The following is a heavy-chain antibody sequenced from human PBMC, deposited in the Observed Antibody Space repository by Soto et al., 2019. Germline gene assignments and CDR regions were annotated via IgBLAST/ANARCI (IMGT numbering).Heavy chain of an antibody. CDR3: ARDRGYSDYD. Sequence: PSETLSLTCAVYGGSFSGYYWSWIRQPPGKGLEWIGEINHSGSTNYNPSLKSRVTISVDKSKNQFSLKLSSVTAADTAVYYCARDRGYSDYDWGKGTLVTVSS. V-gene: IGHV4-34*01. J-gene: IGHJ4*02. CDR2: INHSGST. CDR1: GGSFSGYY. D-gene: IGHD5-12*01.